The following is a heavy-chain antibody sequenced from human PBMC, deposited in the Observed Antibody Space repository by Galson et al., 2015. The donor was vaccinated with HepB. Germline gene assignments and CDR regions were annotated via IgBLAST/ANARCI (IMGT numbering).Heavy chain of an antibody. CDR1: GFTFNTYG. Sequence: SLRLSCAASGFTFNTYGMHWVRQAPGKGLEWVAVISSDGNNKYYGDSVKGRFTISRDNSKNTLYLQMNSLRPEDTAVYYCANRRGPIDYWGQGTLVTVSS. D-gene: IGHD3-10*01. V-gene: IGHV3-30*18. CDR2: ISSDGNNK. J-gene: IGHJ4*02. CDR3: ANRRGPIDY.